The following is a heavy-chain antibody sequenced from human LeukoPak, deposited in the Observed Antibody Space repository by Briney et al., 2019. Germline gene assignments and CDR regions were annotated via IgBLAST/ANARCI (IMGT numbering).Heavy chain of an antibody. V-gene: IGHV3-15*01. D-gene: IGHD2-2*01. CDR1: GFTFSNAW. CDR3: TTGGPDIVVVPAAMSFGFGYG. CDR2: IKSKTDGGTT. Sequence: RGSLRLSCAASGFTFSNAWMSWVRQAPGKGLEWVGRIKSKTDGGTTDYAAPVKGRFTISRDDSKNTLYLQMNSLKTEDTAVYYCTTGGPDIVVVPAAMSFGFGYGWGQGTLVTVSS. J-gene: IGHJ4*02.